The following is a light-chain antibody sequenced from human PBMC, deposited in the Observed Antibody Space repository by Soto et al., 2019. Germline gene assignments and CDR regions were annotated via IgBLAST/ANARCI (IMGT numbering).Light chain of an antibody. CDR1: QSVSSDY. Sequence: ETVLTQSPGTMSLSPGERATLSCRASQSVSSDYLAWYQQKAGQAPRLLIYGASSRATGIPDRFSGSGSGTDFALTISRLEPEDFAVYYCQQYGSSPALTFGGGTKVEI. CDR2: GAS. CDR3: QQYGSSPALT. V-gene: IGKV3-20*01. J-gene: IGKJ4*01.